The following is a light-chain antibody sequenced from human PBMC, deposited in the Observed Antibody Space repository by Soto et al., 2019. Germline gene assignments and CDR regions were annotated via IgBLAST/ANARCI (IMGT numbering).Light chain of an antibody. J-gene: IGKJ2*01. Sequence: TVLTQSPGTLSLSPGERATLSCRASQSVSSSYLAWYQQKLGQAPRLLIYGASSRATGIPDRFSGSGSGTDFTLTISRLEPEDFAVYYCHQFGSSPTFGQGTKLEIK. V-gene: IGKV3-20*01. CDR1: QSVSSSY. CDR3: HQFGSSPT. CDR2: GAS.